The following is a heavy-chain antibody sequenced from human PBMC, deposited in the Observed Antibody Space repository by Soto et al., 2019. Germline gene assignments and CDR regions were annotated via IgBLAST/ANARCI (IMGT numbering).Heavy chain of an antibody. CDR3: AGTLGYCSGGSCYSLSLDY. J-gene: IGHJ4*02. CDR1: GGTFSGYA. CDR2: IIPIFGTA. Sequence: QVQLVQSGAEVKKPGSSVKVSCKASGGTFSGYATSWVRQAPGQGLEWMGGIIPIFGTANYAQKFQGRVTITADESTSTAYMELSSLRSEDTAVYYCAGTLGYCSGGSCYSLSLDYWGQGTLVTVSS. V-gene: IGHV1-69*12. D-gene: IGHD2-15*01.